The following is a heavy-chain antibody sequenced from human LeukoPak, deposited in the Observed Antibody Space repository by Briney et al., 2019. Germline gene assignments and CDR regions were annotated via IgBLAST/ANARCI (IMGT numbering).Heavy chain of an antibody. Sequence: PGGSLRLSCSASGFTFRDSAMTWVRQAPGKGLEWVSLVSSSGANTYYPDSVKGRFSVSRDNAKDTLYLQVNSLRAEDTAVYYCARGLWSFDYWGQGNLVTVSS. CDR1: GFTFRDSA. V-gene: IGHV3-23*01. J-gene: IGHJ4*02. CDR2: VSSSGANT. CDR3: ARGLWSFDY. D-gene: IGHD3-16*01.